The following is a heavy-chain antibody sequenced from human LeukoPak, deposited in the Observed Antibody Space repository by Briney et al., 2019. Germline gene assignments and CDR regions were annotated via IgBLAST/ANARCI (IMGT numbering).Heavy chain of an antibody. D-gene: IGHD6-13*01. J-gene: IGHJ4*02. Sequence: ASVKVSCKASGYTFTSYGINWVRQAPGQGPECMGWISAYNGNTKYAQNLQARVTMTTDTSTSTAYMELRSLRSDDTAVYYCTRDLPYSSSWESIDYWGQGTLVTVSS. CDR3: TRDLPYSSSWESIDY. CDR2: ISAYNGNT. V-gene: IGHV1-18*01. CDR1: GYTFTSYG.